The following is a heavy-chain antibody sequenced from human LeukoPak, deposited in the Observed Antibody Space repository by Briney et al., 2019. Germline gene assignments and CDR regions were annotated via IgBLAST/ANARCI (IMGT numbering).Heavy chain of an antibody. V-gene: IGHV4-59*11. D-gene: IGHD5-18*01. J-gene: IGHJ4*02. CDR2: IHYSGST. CDR1: GASISSHY. Sequence: SETLSLTCSVSGASISSHYWSWIRQPPGKGLEWIGYIHYSGSTNCNPSLKSRVTISLATSKNQFSLKLTSVTAADTAVYYCARDLGYSYGNYFDYWGQGTLVTVSS. CDR3: ARDLGYSYGNYFDY.